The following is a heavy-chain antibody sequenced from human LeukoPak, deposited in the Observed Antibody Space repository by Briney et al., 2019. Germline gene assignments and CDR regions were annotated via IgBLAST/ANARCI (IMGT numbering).Heavy chain of an antibody. CDR1: GFTFSSYW. Sequence: PGGSLRLSCAASGFTFSSYWMHWVRQAPGKGLVWVSRINTDGSITTYADSVKGRFTISRDNAKNTLYLQMNSLRAEDTAVYYCASSNYYYDNSGYYNWFDPWGQGTLVTVSS. J-gene: IGHJ5*02. CDR3: ASSNYYYDNSGYYNWFDP. D-gene: IGHD3-22*01. CDR2: INTDGSIT. V-gene: IGHV3-74*01.